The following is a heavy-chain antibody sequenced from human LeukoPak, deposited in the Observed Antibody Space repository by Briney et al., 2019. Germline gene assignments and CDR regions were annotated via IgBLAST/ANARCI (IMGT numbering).Heavy chain of an antibody. CDR3: ARSYSSSSPFDY. V-gene: IGHV4-4*07. J-gene: IGHJ4*02. CDR2: IYTSGST. D-gene: IGHD6-6*01. CDR1: GGSISSYY. Sequence: PSETLSLTCTVSGGSISSYYWSWIRQPAGKGLEWIGRIYTSGSTNYNPSLKSRVTMSVDTSKNQFFLKLNSVTAADTAVYYCARSYSSSSPFDYWGQGTLVTVSS.